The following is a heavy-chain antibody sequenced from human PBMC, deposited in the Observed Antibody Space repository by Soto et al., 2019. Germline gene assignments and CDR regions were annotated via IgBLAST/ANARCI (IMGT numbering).Heavy chain of an antibody. CDR2: ISSSSSYI. CDR3: ARDFITGSYSSGYQFDY. J-gene: IGHJ4*02. V-gene: IGHV3-21*01. D-gene: IGHD6-19*01. CDR1: GFTFSSYS. Sequence: PGGSLRLSCAASGFTFSSYSMNWVRQAPGKGLEWVSSISSSSSYIYYADSVKGRFTISRDNAKNSLYLQMNSLRAEDTAVYYCARDFITGSYSSGYQFDYWGQGTLVTVSS.